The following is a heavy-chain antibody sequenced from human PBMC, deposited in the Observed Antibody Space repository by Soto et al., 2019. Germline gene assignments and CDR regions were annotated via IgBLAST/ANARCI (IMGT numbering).Heavy chain of an antibody. V-gene: IGHV4-59*01. CDR1: GGSISSYY. D-gene: IGHD2-2*01. CDR2: IYYSGST. CDR3: ARADSTSSYYYYGMDV. J-gene: IGHJ6*02. Sequence: QVQLQESGPGLVKPSETLSLTCTVSGGSISSYYWSWIRQPPGKGLEWIGYIYYSGSTNYNPSLKSRVTISVDTSKNQFYLKLSSVTAADTAVYYCARADSTSSYYYYGMDVWGQGTTVTVSS.